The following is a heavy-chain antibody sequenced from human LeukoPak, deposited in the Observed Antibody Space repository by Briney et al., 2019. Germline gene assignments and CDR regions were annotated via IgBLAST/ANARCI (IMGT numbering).Heavy chain of an antibody. D-gene: IGHD6-6*01. Sequence: ASVKVSCKASGYTFTGYYMHWVRQAPGQGLEWMGWINPNSGGTNYAQKFQGRVTITRNTSISTAYMELSSLRSDDTAVYYCARVGRHQSVLNWFDPWGQGTLVTVSS. CDR2: INPNSGGT. J-gene: IGHJ5*02. CDR1: GYTFTGYY. V-gene: IGHV1-2*02. CDR3: ARVGRHQSVLNWFDP.